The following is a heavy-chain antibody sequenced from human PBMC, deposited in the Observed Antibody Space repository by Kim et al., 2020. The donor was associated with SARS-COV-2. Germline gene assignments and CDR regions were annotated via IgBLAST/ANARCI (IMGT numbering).Heavy chain of an antibody. D-gene: IGHD1-26*01. Sequence: SETLSLTCTVSGGSISSYYWSWIRQPPRKGLEWIGYIYYTGSTNYNPSLKSRVTISVDTSKNQFSLKLSSVTAADTALYYCARSGSYHGNFDYWGQGTLVTVSS. CDR2: IYYTGST. CDR3: ARSGSYHGNFDY. V-gene: IGHV4-59*01. J-gene: IGHJ4*02. CDR1: GGSISSYY.